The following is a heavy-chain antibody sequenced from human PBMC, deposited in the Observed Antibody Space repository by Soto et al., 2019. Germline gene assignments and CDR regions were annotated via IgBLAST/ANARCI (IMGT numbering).Heavy chain of an antibody. J-gene: IGHJ3*02. Sequence: GGSLRFSCAASGFTFSSYWMSWVRQAPGKGLEWVANIKEDGSEKYYVDSVKGRFSISRDNAKNSRYLQMNSLRAEDTAVYYCARVTIAAAGEGYKTDAFDIWGQGTMVTVSS. CDR3: ARVTIAAAGEGYKTDAFDI. CDR1: GFTFSSYW. V-gene: IGHV3-7*01. D-gene: IGHD6-13*01. CDR2: IKEDGSEK.